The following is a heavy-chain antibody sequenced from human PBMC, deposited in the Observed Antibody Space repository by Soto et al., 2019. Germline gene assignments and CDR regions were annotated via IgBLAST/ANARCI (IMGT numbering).Heavy chain of an antibody. D-gene: IGHD3-16*01. CDR3: AKKRGAGDLGPNWDFDC. V-gene: IGHV3-23*01. CDR2: ISGSGGRT. CDR1: GFTFSSYA. J-gene: IGHJ4*02. Sequence: SLRLSCAVSGFTFSSYAMSWVRQAPGKGLEWVSAISGSGGRTYYADSVKGRFTISRDNSKNTLYLQMNSLRAEDTAVYYCAKKRGAGDLGPNWDFDCWGQGTLVTVSS.